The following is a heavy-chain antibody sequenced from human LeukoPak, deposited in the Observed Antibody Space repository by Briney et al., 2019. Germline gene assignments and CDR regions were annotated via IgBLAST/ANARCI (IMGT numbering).Heavy chain of an antibody. D-gene: IGHD6-13*01. CDR1: GFTFSSYS. CDR3: ARDLTGYSSSWYKESAQRGGDY. Sequence: GGSLRLSCAASGFTFSSYSMNWVRQAPGKGLEWVSSISSSSSYIYYADSVKGRFTISRDNAKNSLYLQMNSLRAEDTAVYYCARDLTGYSSSWYKESAQRGGDYWGQGTLVTVSS. CDR2: ISSSSSYI. J-gene: IGHJ4*02. V-gene: IGHV3-21*01.